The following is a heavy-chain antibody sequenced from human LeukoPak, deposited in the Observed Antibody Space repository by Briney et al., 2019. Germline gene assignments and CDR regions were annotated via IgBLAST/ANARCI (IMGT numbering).Heavy chain of an antibody. Sequence: GGSLRLSCAASGFTFSGYAMYWVRQAPGKGPEYVSAISTNGGSTYYANSVKGRFTISRDNSKNTLYLQMGSLRAEDMAVYYCAGGSSWYRGIDYWGQGTLVTVSS. CDR2: ISTNGGST. D-gene: IGHD6-13*01. CDR3: AGGSSWYRGIDY. CDR1: GFTFSGYA. J-gene: IGHJ4*02. V-gene: IGHV3-64*01.